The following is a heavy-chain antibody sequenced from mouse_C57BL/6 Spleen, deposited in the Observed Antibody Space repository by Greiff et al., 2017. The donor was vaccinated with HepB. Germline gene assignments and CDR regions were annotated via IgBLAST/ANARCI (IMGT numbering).Heavy chain of an antibody. D-gene: IGHD2-5*01. V-gene: IGHV1-50*01. Sequence: VQLQQPGAELVKPGASVKLSCKASGYTFTSYCMQWVNQRPGQGLEWIGEIDPSDSYTNYNQKFKGKATLTVVTSSSTAYMQLSSLTSEDSAVYYCAIYSNLDDWGQGTTLTVSS. CDR3: AIYSNLDD. CDR1: GYTFTSYC. CDR2: IDPSDSYT. J-gene: IGHJ2*01.